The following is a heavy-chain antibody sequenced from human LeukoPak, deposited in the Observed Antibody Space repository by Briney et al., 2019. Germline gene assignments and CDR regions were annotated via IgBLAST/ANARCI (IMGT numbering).Heavy chain of an antibody. CDR2: ISACNGNT. CDR3: ARDGDRSWYRA. J-gene: IGHJ5*02. D-gene: IGHD6-13*01. Sequence: WMGWISACNGNTNYAQKLQGRVTMTTDTSTSTAYMELRSLRSDDTAVYYCARDGDRSWYRAWGQGTLVTVSS. V-gene: IGHV1-18*01.